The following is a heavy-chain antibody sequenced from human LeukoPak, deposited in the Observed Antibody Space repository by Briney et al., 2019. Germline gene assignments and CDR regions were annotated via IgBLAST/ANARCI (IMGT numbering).Heavy chain of an antibody. CDR3: ARDRTYGDYAVGAFDI. CDR2: INWNGGST. J-gene: IGHJ3*02. Sequence: GGSLRLSCAASGFTFDDYGMSWVRQAPGKGLEWASGINWNGGSTGYADSVKGRFTISRDNAKNSLYLQMNSLRAEDTALYYCARDRTYGDYAVGAFDIWGQGTMVTVSS. V-gene: IGHV3-20*04. CDR1: GFTFDDYG. D-gene: IGHD4-17*01.